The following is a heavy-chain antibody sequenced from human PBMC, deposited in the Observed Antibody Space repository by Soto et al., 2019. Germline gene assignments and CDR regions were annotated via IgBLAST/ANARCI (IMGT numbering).Heavy chain of an antibody. V-gene: IGHV3-23*01. CDR3: ATKSPPM. J-gene: IGHJ4*02. Sequence: EVQLLESGGGLVQPGGSLRLSGAASGFTFSTYSMNWVRQAPGKGLEWVSIISGSGATRYYADSVKGRFTISRDNSENTLYLQMNDLRAEDTALYYCATKSPPMWGQGTLVTVSS. CDR1: GFTFSTYS. D-gene: IGHD2-2*01. CDR2: ISGSGATR.